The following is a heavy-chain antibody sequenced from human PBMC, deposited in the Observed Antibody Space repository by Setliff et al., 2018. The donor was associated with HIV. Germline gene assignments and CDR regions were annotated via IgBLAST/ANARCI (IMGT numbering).Heavy chain of an antibody. CDR2: VTPDGGDK. J-gene: IGHJ1*01. Sequence: PGGSLRLSCAASGFMFGVDWMSWVRQTPGKGLEWVASVTPDGGDKCYANSMRGRFTISRDNGKNAVYLQMNSLRAEDTAVYYCATDFSISAWGQGTLVTVSS. CDR3: ATDFSISA. CDR1: GFMFGVDW. V-gene: IGHV3-7*01. D-gene: IGHD2-2*01.